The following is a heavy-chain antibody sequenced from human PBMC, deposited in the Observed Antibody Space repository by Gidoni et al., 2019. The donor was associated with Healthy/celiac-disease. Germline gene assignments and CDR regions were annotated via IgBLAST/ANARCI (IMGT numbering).Heavy chain of an antibody. CDR2: IIPIFGTA. V-gene: IGHV1-69*01. CDR3: AREGNSYGCIGYSVNWFDP. Sequence: QVQLVQSGAVVKKPGSSVKVSCKASGGTFTSYATSWVRQAPGQGLEWMGGIIPIFGTANYAQKFQGRVTITADESTSTAYMELSSLRSEDTAVYYCAREGNSYGCIGYSVNWFDPWGQGTLVTVSS. CDR1: GGTFTSYA. J-gene: IGHJ5*02. D-gene: IGHD5-18*01.